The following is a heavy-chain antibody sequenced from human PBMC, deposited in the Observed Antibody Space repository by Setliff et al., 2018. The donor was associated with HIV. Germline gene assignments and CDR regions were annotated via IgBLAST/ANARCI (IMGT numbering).Heavy chain of an antibody. D-gene: IGHD2-2*01. CDR3: ARGPPIVVVPAALLTFDY. Sequence: ASVKVSCKASGYTFTSYGISWVRQAPGQGLAWMGWISAYSGNTNYAQKLQGRVTMTTDTSTSTAYMELRSLRSDDTAVYYCARGPPIVVVPAALLTFDYWGQGTLVTVSS. CDR2: ISAYSGNT. J-gene: IGHJ4*02. CDR1: GYTFTSYG. V-gene: IGHV1-18*01.